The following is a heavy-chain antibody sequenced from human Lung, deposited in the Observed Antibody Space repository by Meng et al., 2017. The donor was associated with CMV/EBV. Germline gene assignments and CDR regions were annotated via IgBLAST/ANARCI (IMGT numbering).Heavy chain of an antibody. CDR3: ASFCMWGTGYYYYGMAV. V-gene: IGHV4-39*01. J-gene: IGHJ6*02. Sequence: SXTLSLXCTVSGGSIRSTSYYWGWIRQLPGKGLEWIGSIFYDGNTYYNPSLKSRVTISVDTSKNQFSVTLSSVTAADTAVYYCASFCMWGTGYYYYGMAVWGQGTTVTVSS. CDR2: IFYDGNT. D-gene: IGHD2-8*02. CDR1: GGSIRSTSYY.